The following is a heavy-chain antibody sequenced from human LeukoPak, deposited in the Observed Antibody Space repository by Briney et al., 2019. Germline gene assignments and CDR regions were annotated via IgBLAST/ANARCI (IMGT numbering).Heavy chain of an antibody. J-gene: IGHJ3*02. V-gene: IGHV4-30-2*01. CDR3: ARSAPTYYYDSSGFDAFDI. CDR2: IYHSGST. D-gene: IGHD3-22*01. CDR1: GGSISSGGYS. Sequence: PSETLSLTCAVSGGSISSGGYSWSWIRQPPGKGLEWIGYIYHSGSTYYNPSLKSRVTISVDRSKHQFSLKLSSVTAADTAVYYCARSAPTYYYDSSGFDAFDIWGQGTMVTVSS.